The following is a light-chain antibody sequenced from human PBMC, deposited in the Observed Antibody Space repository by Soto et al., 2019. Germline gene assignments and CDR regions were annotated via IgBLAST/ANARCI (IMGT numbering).Light chain of an antibody. CDR3: MQGIQLPRT. CDR2: EVF. CDR1: QSLLYGDGKTY. J-gene: IGKJ1*01. Sequence: DIGMTQSPLSLSVTPGQPASISCKSSQSLLYGDGKTYLYWYLQKSGQPPQLLIYEVFNRISGVPDRFSGSGSGTDFTLKISRVEAEDVGVYYCMQGIQLPRTFGQGTKVEIK. V-gene: IGKV2D-29*01.